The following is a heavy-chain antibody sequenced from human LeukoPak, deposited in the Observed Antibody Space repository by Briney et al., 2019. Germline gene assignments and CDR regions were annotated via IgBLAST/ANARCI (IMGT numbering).Heavy chain of an antibody. CDR1: GFTFSTYW. V-gene: IGHV3-7*01. D-gene: IGHD7-27*01. J-gene: IGHJ4*02. CDR3: ASWGPWNYFGY. CDR2: IKEDGSKK. Sequence: PGGSLRLSCAASGFTFSTYWMSWVRQTPGKGLEWVANIKEDGSKKNYVDSVKGRFTISRDNAKNSLFLEMNSLRAEDTAVYHCASWGPWNYFGYWGQGTLVTVSS.